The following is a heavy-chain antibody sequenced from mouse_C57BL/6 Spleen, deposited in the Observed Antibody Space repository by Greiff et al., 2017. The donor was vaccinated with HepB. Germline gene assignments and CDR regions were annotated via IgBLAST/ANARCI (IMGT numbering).Heavy chain of an antibody. Sequence: EVKLVESGGGLVQPKGSLKLSCAASGFSFNTYAMNWVRQAPGKGLEWVARIRSKSNNYATYYADSVKDRFTISRDDSESMLYLQMNNLKTEDTAMYYCVASSYYSNYSFDYWGQGTTLTVSS. CDR1: GFSFNTYA. CDR2: IRSKSNNYAT. V-gene: IGHV10-1*01. J-gene: IGHJ2*01. CDR3: VASSYYSNYSFDY. D-gene: IGHD2-5*01.